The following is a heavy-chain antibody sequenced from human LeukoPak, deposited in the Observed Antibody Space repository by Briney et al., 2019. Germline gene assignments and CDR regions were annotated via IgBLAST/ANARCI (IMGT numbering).Heavy chain of an antibody. Sequence: RGESLKISCVASGYNFTFYWIGWVRQMPGKGLEWMGIIYPGDSDTRYSPSFQGQVTISADKSINTAYLQWSSLKASDTAIYYCARRALYSGYDAYYGVDVWGQGTTVIVSS. J-gene: IGHJ6*02. CDR3: ARRALYSGYDAYYGVDV. V-gene: IGHV5-51*01. CDR2: IYPGDSDT. D-gene: IGHD5-12*01. CDR1: GYNFTFYW.